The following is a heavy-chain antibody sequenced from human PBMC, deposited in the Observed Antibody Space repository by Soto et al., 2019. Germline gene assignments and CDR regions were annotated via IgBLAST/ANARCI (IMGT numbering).Heavy chain of an antibody. J-gene: IGHJ4*02. CDR1: GFTFSGHG. CDR2: ISYDGSSK. CDR3: AKRDTGGDLRTFDY. Sequence: QVQLVESGGGVVQPGRSLRLSCAASGFTFSGHGRHWVRQAPGKGLEWVAVISYDGSSKSYADSVKGRFDISRDNSKNTLYLQMNSLRAEDTAVYYCAKRDTGGDLRTFDYWGQGTLVTVSS. V-gene: IGHV3-30*18. D-gene: IGHD5-18*01.